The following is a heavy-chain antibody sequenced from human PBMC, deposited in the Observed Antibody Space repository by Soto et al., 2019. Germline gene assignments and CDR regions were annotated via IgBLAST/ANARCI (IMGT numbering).Heavy chain of an antibody. CDR2: LNSDGSIT. J-gene: IGHJ3*01. Sequence: GGSLRLSCAASGFTFTSYWMHWVRQAPGKGLVWVSRLNSDGSITNYADSVKGRFTISRDNAKNTLFLQMNSLRAEDTAVYYCARDPNGDYIGAFDFWGQGILVTVSS. V-gene: IGHV3-74*01. D-gene: IGHD4-17*01. CDR1: GFTFTSYW. CDR3: ARDPNGDYIGAFDF.